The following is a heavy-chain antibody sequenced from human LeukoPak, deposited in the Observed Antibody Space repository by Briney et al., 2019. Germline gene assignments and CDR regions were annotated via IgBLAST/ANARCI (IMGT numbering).Heavy chain of an antibody. CDR1: GGSISSYY. J-gene: IGHJ6*03. CDR3: ARGLSSSTEITYYYYMDV. V-gene: IGHV4-59*01. Sequence: SETLSLTCTVSGGSISSYYWSWIRQPPGKGLEWIGYIYYSGSTNYNPSLKSRVTISVDTSKNQFSLKLSSVTAADTAVYYCARGLSSSTEITYYYYMDVWGKGTTVTVSS. D-gene: IGHD6-6*01. CDR2: IYYSGST.